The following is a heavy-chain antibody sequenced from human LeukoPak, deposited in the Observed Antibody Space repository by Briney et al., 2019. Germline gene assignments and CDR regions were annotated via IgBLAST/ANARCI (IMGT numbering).Heavy chain of an antibody. Sequence: PSETLSLTCSVSGDSISSYYWGWVRQPPGKGLEWVASISYNGDTYFNPSLKSRLIVSVDTSKNQFFLRLSSVTAADTAIYFCARRADYGNSYFDSWGQGALVTVSS. D-gene: IGHD4-17*01. J-gene: IGHJ4*02. CDR2: ISYNGDT. V-gene: IGHV4-39*01. CDR1: GDSISSYY. CDR3: ARRADYGNSYFDS.